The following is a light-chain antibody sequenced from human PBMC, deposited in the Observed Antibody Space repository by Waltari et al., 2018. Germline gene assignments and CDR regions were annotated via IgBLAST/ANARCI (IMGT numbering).Light chain of an antibody. V-gene: IGKV1-33*01. CDR3: QQYDDLPTWT. CDR1: QDISNH. CDR2: DAS. J-gene: IGKJ1*01. Sequence: DIQMTQSPSSLSASIGNRVNITCQASQDISNHLNWYQQKQGKAPKLLIYDASNLEIGVPSRISGSGSGTDFTFTINSLQPEDVGTYYCQQYDDLPTWTFGQGTKVEIK.